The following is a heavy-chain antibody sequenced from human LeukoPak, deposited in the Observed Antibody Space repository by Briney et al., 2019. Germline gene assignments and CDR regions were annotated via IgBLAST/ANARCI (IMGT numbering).Heavy chain of an antibody. V-gene: IGHV1-2*06. CDR3: ARPMRGDGYNFQYFQH. Sequence: ASVKVSCKASGYTFTGYYMHWVRQAPGQGLEWMGRINPNSGGTNYAQKFQGRVTMTRDMSISTAYMELSRLRSDDTAVYYCARPMRGDGYNFQYFQHWGQGTLVTVSS. J-gene: IGHJ1*01. CDR1: GYTFTGYY. D-gene: IGHD5-24*01. CDR2: INPNSGGT.